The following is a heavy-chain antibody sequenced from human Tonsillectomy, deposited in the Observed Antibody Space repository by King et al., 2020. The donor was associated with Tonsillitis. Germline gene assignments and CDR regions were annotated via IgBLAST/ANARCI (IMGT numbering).Heavy chain of an antibody. CDR1: GFTFSSYW. J-gene: IGHJ5*02. CDR3: AGLYGSGSYYPNCFDP. CDR2: IKQDGSEK. Sequence: EVQLVESGGGLVQPGGSLRLSCAASGFTFSSYWMSWVPQAPGKGLEWVANIKQDGSEKYYVDSVKGRFTISRDNAKNSLYLQMNSLRAEDTAVYYCAGLYGSGSYYPNCFDPWGQGTLVTVSS. V-gene: IGHV3-7*01. D-gene: IGHD3-10*01.